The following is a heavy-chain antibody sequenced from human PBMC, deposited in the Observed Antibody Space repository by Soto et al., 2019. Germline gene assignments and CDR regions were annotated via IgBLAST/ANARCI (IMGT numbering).Heavy chain of an antibody. CDR1: GGSISSGGYY. Sequence: PSETLSLTCTVSGGSISSGGYYWSWIRQHPGKGLEWIGYIYYSGSTYYNPSLKSRVTISVDTSKNQFSLKLSSVTAADTAVYYCARAPPDGDDGAAKIDYWGQGTLVTVSS. D-gene: IGHD4-17*01. J-gene: IGHJ4*02. CDR3: ARAPPDGDDGAAKIDY. CDR2: IYYSGST. V-gene: IGHV4-31*03.